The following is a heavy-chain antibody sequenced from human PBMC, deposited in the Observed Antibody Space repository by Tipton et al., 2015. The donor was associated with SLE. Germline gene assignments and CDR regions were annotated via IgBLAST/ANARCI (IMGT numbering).Heavy chain of an antibody. CDR2: VSYTGST. J-gene: IGHJ3*02. Sequence: TLSLTCPVSGGSISSYSWSWFRQPPGTGLEWIGYVSYTGSTNYNPSLQRRVTISLGTTKTQFSLPLGSVTAADTAVYYCARSGDVSSASDIWGQGTMVTVAS. V-gene: IGHV4-59*13. CDR1: GGSISSYS. CDR3: ARSGDVSSASDI. D-gene: IGHD3-16*01.